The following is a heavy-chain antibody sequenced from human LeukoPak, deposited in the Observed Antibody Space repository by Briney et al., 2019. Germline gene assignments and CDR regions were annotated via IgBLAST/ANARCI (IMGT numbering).Heavy chain of an antibody. D-gene: IGHD2-2*01. CDR2: IHYSGST. J-gene: IGHJ4*02. V-gene: IGHV4-39*01. CDR3: ARLGYCSSASCGPLDY. CDR1: GDSISSSSFY. Sequence: SETLSLTCSVSGDSISSSSFYWGWIRQPPGKGLEWIGSIHYSGSTKYNPSLRSRVTTSVDTSKNQFSLKLSSVTAADTALYYCARLGYCSSASCGPLDYWGQGTLVTVSS.